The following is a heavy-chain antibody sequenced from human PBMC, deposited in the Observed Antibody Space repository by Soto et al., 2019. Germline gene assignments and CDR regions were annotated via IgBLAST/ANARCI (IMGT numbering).Heavy chain of an antibody. Sequence: ASVKVSCKASGYTFTSYAMHWVRQAPGQRLEWIGWINAGNGNTKYAQKFQGRVTITRDTSTTTAYMELSSLRSEDMAVYYCAAVPHYYDSSGYYSPLDYWGQGTLVTVSS. CDR1: GYTFTSYA. CDR2: INAGNGNT. CDR3: AAVPHYYDSSGYYSPLDY. V-gene: IGHV1-3*03. D-gene: IGHD3-22*01. J-gene: IGHJ4*02.